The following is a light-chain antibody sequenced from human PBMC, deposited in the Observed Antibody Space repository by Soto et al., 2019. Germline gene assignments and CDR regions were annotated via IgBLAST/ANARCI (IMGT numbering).Light chain of an antibody. CDR1: SNDIGGYNY. V-gene: IGLV2-14*01. J-gene: IGLJ1*01. CDR3: CSYAGSHYV. Sequence: QSVLTQPASMSGSPGQSVTISCAGTSNDIGGYNYVSWYQHHPGTAPKLIIYDVSSRPSGVPHRFSGSKSGNTASLTISGLQAEDEADYYCCSYAGSHYVFGTGTKVTVL. CDR2: DVS.